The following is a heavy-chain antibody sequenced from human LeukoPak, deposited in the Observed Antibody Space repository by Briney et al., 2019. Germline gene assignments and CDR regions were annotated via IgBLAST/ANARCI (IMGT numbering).Heavy chain of an antibody. CDR1: AFTFSSYA. J-gene: IGHJ6*02. CDR2: ISSNGGST. D-gene: IGHD7-27*01. Sequence: QSGGSLRLSCAASAFTFSSYAMHWVRQAPGKGPQYVSAISSNGGSTYYANSVKGGFTISRDNSKNTLYLQMNSLRAEDTAVYYCARETLTSLGYYGMDVWGQGTTVTVSS. CDR3: ARETLTSLGYYGMDV. V-gene: IGHV3-64*01.